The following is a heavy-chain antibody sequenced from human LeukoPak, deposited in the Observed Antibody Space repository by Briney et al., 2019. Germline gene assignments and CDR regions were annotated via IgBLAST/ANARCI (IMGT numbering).Heavy chain of an antibody. D-gene: IGHD1-26*01. CDR2: ISGSGGST. CDR3: AKDEPRVGSYRGFDY. Sequence: GGSLRLSCAASGFTVSSNYMGWVRQAPGKGLEWVSAISGSGGSTYYADSVKGRFTISRDNSKNTLYLQMNSLRAEDTAVYYCAKDEPRVGSYRGFDYWGQGTLVTVSS. V-gene: IGHV3-23*01. CDR1: GFTVSSNY. J-gene: IGHJ4*02.